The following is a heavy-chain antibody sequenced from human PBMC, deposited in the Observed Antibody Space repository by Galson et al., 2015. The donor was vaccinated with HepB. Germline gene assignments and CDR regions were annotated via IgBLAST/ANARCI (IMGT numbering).Heavy chain of an antibody. CDR1: GFTFTDYY. D-gene: IGHD5-18*01. CDR3: ARGYKFPGL. J-gene: IGHJ4*02. V-gene: IGHV3-11*06. CDR2: ISSSGGAT. Sequence: SLRLSCAASGFTFTDYYMSWIRQAPGKGLEWVSYISSSGGATSYADSVKGRFIISRDNSKNSLYLQMNSLRAEDTAVYYCARGYKFPGLRGQGTLVTVSS.